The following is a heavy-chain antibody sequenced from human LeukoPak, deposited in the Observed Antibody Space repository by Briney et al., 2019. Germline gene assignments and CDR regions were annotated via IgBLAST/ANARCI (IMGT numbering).Heavy chain of an antibody. CDR1: GFTFSSYA. J-gene: IGHJ4*02. D-gene: IGHD5-12*01. CDR3: AKGGYSGYKMWSAGPLDY. V-gene: IGHV3-23*01. CDR2: ISGSGGST. Sequence: TGGSLRLSCAASGFTFSSYAMSWVRQAPGKGLEWVSAISGSGGSTYYADSVKGRFTISRDNSKNTLYLQMNSLRAEDTAVYYCAKGGYSGYKMWSAGPLDYWGQGTLVTVSS.